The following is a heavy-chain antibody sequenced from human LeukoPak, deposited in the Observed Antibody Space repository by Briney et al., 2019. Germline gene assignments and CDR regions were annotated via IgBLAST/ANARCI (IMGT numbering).Heavy chain of an antibody. D-gene: IGHD6-13*01. V-gene: IGHV5-51*01. CDR3: ARRGIAAADYYYYYGMDV. CDR1: GYIFTSYW. Sequence: GESLKISCKGSGYIFTSYWIGWVRQMPGKGLEWMGIIYPGDSDTRYSPSFQGQVTISADKSISTAYLQWSSLKASDTAMYYCARRGIAAADYYYYYGMDVWGQGTTVTVSS. J-gene: IGHJ6*02. CDR2: IYPGDSDT.